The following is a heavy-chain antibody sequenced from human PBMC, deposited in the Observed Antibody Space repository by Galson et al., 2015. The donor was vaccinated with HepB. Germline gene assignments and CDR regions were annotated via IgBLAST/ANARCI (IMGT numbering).Heavy chain of an antibody. V-gene: IGHV3-23*01. J-gene: IGHJ4*02. Sequence: LRLSCAASGFTFSSYAMSWVRQAPGKGLEWVSAISGSGGSTYYADSVKGRFTISRDNSKNTLYLQMNSLRAEDTAVYYCAKAGWQQLLPFDYWGQGTLVTVSS. CDR1: GFTFSSYA. CDR2: ISGSGGST. D-gene: IGHD6-13*01. CDR3: AKAGWQQLLPFDY.